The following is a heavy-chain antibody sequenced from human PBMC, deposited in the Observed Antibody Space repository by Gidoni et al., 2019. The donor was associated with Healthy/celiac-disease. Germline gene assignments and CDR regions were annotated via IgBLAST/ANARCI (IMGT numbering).Heavy chain of an antibody. D-gene: IGHD3-22*01. CDR3: ARLGADSSGGD. V-gene: IGHV4-38-2*01. Sequence: QVQLQESGPGLVKPSETLSLTCAVSSYSISSGYYWGWIRQPPGKGLEWIGIIYHSGSTYYNPSLKSRVTISVDTSKNQFSLKLSSVTAADTAVYYCARLGADSSGGDWGQGTLVTVSS. CDR2: IYHSGST. CDR1: SYSISSGYY. J-gene: IGHJ4*02.